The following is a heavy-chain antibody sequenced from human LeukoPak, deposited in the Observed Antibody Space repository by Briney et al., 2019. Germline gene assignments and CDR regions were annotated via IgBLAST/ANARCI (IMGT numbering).Heavy chain of an antibody. CDR2: MSPKTGDR. V-gene: IGHV1-8*01. J-gene: IGHJ5*02. CDR3: ARTPPKGDIDT. D-gene: IGHD2-21*02. CDR1: GYSFSNFH. Sequence: ASVKVSCKASGYSFSNFHINWVRQASGQGLKWIGWMSPKTGDRGYALKFQGRVTMTSDTSEGTVYMEVHSLTSDDSAVYYCARTPPKGDIDTWGQGTMVTVSS.